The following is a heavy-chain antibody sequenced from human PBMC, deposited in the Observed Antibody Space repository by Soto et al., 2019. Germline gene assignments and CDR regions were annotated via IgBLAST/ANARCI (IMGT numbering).Heavy chain of an antibody. CDR3: AKDATAGGSFDY. J-gene: IGHJ4*02. D-gene: IGHD6-13*01. Sequence: QVQLVESGGGVVQPGRSLRLSCAASGFTFSFCAMHWVRQAPGKGLEWVAVISKDGSYTYYGDSVKGRFTISRDNSKNTLYLQMNNLRPEDTAVYYCAKDATAGGSFDYWGQGTLATVSS. V-gene: IGHV3-30*18. CDR2: ISKDGSYT. CDR1: GFTFSFCA.